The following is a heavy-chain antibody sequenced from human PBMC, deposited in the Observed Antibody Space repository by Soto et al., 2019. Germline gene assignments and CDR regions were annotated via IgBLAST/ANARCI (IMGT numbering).Heavy chain of an antibody. CDR3: ARGIQLWLRRINNGYSG. Sequence: QVQLVQSGAEVKKPESSVKVSCKAPGGTFSTYAISWVRQAPGQGLKWMGGIIPMFGTANYAQRFQDRVTITADESTNTVYMELSSLRSEDTAVYFCARGIQLWLRRINNGYSGWGQGTLVTVSS. CDR1: GGTFSTYA. V-gene: IGHV1-69*12. D-gene: IGHD5-18*01. J-gene: IGHJ4*02. CDR2: IIPMFGTA.